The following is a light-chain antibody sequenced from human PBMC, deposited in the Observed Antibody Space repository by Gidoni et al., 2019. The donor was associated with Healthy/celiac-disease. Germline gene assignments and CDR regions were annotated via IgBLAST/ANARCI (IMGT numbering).Light chain of an antibody. CDR2: AAS. V-gene: IGKV1-6*01. J-gene: IGKJ2*01. CDR3: LQDYNDPYT. Sequence: AMQRTQPPSPLSASVGDRVTTTSRASQGIRNDLGWYQQKPGQAPKLLIYAASSLQSGVTSRFSGSGSGTDFTLTISSLQPEDFATYYCLQDYNDPYTFGQGTKLEIK. CDR1: QGIRND.